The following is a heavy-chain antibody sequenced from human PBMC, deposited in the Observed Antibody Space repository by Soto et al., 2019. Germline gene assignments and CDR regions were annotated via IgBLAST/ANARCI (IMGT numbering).Heavy chain of an antibody. Sequence: SVKVSCKASGFTFTSSAVQWVRQARGQRLEWIGWIVVGSGNTNYAQKFQERVTITRDMSTSTAYMELSSLRSEDTAVYYCAAEGYCSGGSCRDYYYYGMDVWGQGTTVTVSS. CDR3: AAEGYCSGGSCRDYYYYGMDV. CDR1: GFTFTSSA. V-gene: IGHV1-58*01. J-gene: IGHJ6*02. CDR2: IVVGSGNT. D-gene: IGHD2-15*01.